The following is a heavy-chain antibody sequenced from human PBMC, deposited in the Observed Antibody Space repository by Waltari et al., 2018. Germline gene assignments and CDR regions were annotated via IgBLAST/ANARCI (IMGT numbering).Heavy chain of an antibody. CDR2: IYYSGST. Sequence: QLQLQESGPGLVKPSETLSLTCTVSGGSISSSSYYWGWLRQPPGKGLEWIGSIYYSGSTYYNPSLKSRVTISVDTSKNQFSLKLSSVTAADTAVYYCAQQLVLEDFDYWGQGTLVTVSS. D-gene: IGHD6-13*01. J-gene: IGHJ4*02. CDR1: GGSISSSSYY. CDR3: AQQLVLEDFDY. V-gene: IGHV4-39*07.